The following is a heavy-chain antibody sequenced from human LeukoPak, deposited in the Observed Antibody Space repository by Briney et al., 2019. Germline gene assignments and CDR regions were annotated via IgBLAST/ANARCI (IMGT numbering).Heavy chain of an antibody. CDR1: GGSFSGYY. D-gene: IGHD2-15*01. CDR3: ARRCSGGSCYSFDY. Sequence: PSETLSLTCAAYGGSFSGYYWSWLRQPPGKGLEWIGEINHSGSTNYNPSLKSRVTISVDTSKNQFSLKLSSVTAADTAVYYCARRCSGGSCYSFDYWGQGTLVAVSS. V-gene: IGHV4-34*01. J-gene: IGHJ4*02. CDR2: INHSGST.